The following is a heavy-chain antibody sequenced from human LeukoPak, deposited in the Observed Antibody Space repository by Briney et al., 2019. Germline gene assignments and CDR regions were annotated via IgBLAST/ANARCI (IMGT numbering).Heavy chain of an antibody. V-gene: IGHV4-59*08. CDR2: VDYSGST. CDR1: GGSITRYY. D-gene: IGHD4-23*01. J-gene: IGHJ4*02. CDR3: ARLNGGN. Sequence: SETLSLTCTVSGGSITRYYWSWIRRPPGKGLEWLAYVDYSGSTAYNPSLNGRIAISPDTSKNQFPLKLRSVTAADTAVYYCARLNGGNWGPGILVTVSS.